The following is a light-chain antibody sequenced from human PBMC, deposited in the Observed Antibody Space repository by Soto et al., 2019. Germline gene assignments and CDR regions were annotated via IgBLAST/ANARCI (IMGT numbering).Light chain of an antibody. Sequence: QSALTQPASVSGSPGQSVTISCTGTSSDVGGYNFVSWYQQHPGKAPRLIIYEVSRRPSGVPYRFSGSKSGNTASLTISGLQAEDEADYYCSSYTLRNTLVLFGGGTKLTVL. V-gene: IGLV2-14*01. CDR2: EVS. CDR3: SSYTLRNTLVL. J-gene: IGLJ3*02. CDR1: SSDVGGYNF.